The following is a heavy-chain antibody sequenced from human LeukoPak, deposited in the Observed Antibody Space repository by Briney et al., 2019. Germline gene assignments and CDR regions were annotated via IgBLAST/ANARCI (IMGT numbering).Heavy chain of an antibody. Sequence: SQTLSLTCAISGDSVSSNSAAWNWIRQSPSRGLEWLGRTYYRSKWYNDYEVSVKSRIIINSDTSKNQFSLQLNSVTAADTAVYYCARGGRSTSCYACWFDPWGQGTLVTVSS. D-gene: IGHD2-2*01. CDR1: GDSVSSNSAA. J-gene: IGHJ5*02. V-gene: IGHV6-1*01. CDR2: TYYRSKWYN. CDR3: ARGGRSTSCYACWFDP.